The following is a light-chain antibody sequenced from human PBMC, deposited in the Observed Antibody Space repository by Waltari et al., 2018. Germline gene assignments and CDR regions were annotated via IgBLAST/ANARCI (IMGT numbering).Light chain of an antibody. V-gene: IGKV3-20*01. Sequence: CRASQSIGRSLVRYQQKPGQAPRLLIYDVSRRATGIPDRFSGSGYGTDFSLTISRLEPEDFAVYYCQKYERLPATFGQGTTVEIK. CDR2: DVS. CDR3: QKYERLPAT. J-gene: IGKJ1*01. CDR1: QSIGRS.